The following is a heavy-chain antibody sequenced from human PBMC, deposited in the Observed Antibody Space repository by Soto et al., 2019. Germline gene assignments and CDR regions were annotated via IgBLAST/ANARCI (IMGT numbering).Heavy chain of an antibody. CDR2: ISYDGSNK. Sequence: QVQLVESGGGVGQPGRSLRLSCAASGFTFSSYAMHWVRQAPGKGLEWVAVISYDGSNKYYADAVKGRFTTSRDNSKNTLYLQMNSLRAEDTAVYYCAREWVGATSGFDYWGQGTLVTVSS. V-gene: IGHV3-30-3*01. J-gene: IGHJ4*02. CDR3: AREWVGATSGFDY. D-gene: IGHD1-26*01. CDR1: GFTFSSYA.